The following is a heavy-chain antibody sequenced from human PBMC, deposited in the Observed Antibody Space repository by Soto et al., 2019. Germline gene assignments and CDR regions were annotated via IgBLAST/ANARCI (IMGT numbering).Heavy chain of an antibody. CDR2: IIPIFGTA. CDR3: ASLGSYYYGSGSYYTTRAYYYYYYGMDV. D-gene: IGHD3-10*01. V-gene: IGHV1-69*13. Sequence: ASVKVSCKACGGSVSSYAISWVRQAPGQGLEWMGGIIPIFGTANYAQKFQGRVTITADESTSTAYMELSSLRSEDTAVYYCASLGSYYYGSGSYYTTRAYYYYYYGMDVWGQGTTVTVSS. J-gene: IGHJ6*02. CDR1: GGSVSSYA.